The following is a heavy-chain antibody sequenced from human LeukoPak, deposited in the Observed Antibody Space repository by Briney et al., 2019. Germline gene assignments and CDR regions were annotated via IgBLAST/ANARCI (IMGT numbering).Heavy chain of an antibody. Sequence: PSETLSLTCAVYGGSFSGYYWGWIRQPPGKGLEWIGTIYYSGSTYYNPSLKSRVTISVDTSKNQFSLRLSSVTAADTAVYYCARGIPIPGYTSGWYSNWGQGTLVTVSS. J-gene: IGHJ4*02. CDR3: ARGIPIPGYTSGWYSN. V-gene: IGHV4-34*01. CDR2: IYYSGST. D-gene: IGHD6-19*01. CDR1: GGSFSGYY.